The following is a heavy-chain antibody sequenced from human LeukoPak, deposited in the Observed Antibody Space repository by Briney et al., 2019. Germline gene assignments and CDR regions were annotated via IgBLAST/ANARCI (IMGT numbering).Heavy chain of an antibody. Sequence: GGSLRLSCAASGFIFGRDSMNWVRQVPGRGLEWISYISRDSDIRYYADSVRGRFHISRDNAMNSLYLQMNSLRADDTAMYYCAREFIAAAGNPLFDYWGQGTLVTVSS. CDR2: ISRDSDIR. CDR1: GFIFGRDS. J-gene: IGHJ4*02. CDR3: AREFIAAAGNPLFDY. D-gene: IGHD6-13*01. V-gene: IGHV3-48*01.